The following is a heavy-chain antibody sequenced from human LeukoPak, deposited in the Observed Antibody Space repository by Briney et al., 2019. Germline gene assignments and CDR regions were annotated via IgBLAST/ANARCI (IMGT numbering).Heavy chain of an antibody. CDR2: IKIKTDGETA. CDR1: GVTFSNAW. J-gene: IGHJ5*02. V-gene: IGHV3-15*01. CDR3: TIVLRPYRGSGYRNWFDP. D-gene: IGHD3-22*01. Sequence: GSLRLSCAASGVTFSNAWMAWVRQVAGKGREWLGRIKIKTDGETADYAAPVRGRFFISRDDRKDTLYVEINSLKTEDTGIYYCTIVLRPYRGSGYRNWFDPWGRGTLVTVSS.